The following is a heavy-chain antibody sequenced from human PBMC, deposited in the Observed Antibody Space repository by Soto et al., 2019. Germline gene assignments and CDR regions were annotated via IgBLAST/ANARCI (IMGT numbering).Heavy chain of an antibody. J-gene: IGHJ6*02. Sequence: PGGSLRLSCAASGFTFSSYGMHWVRQAPGKGLEWVAVISYDGSNKYYADSVKGRFTISRDNSKNTLYLQMNSLRAEDTAVYYCAKDGQEFGRYYYYYGMDVWGQGTTVTVSS. V-gene: IGHV3-30*18. CDR1: GFTFSSYG. CDR2: ISYDGSNK. D-gene: IGHD3-10*01. CDR3: AKDGQEFGRYYYYYGMDV.